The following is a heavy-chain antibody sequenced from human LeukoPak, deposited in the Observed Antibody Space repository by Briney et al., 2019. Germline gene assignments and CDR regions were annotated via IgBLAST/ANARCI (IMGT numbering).Heavy chain of an antibody. CDR1: GGTFSSYA. CDR2: IIPIFGTA. V-gene: IGHV1-69*01. J-gene: IGHJ3*02. Sequence: GSSVKVSCKASGGTFSSYAISWVRQAPGQGLEWMGGIIPIFGTANYAQKFQGRVTITADESTSTAYTELSSLRSEDTAVYYCARARSFDFEYCLLDFSAEEVCDAFDIWGQGTMVTVSS. D-gene: IGHD2/OR15-2a*01. CDR3: ARARSFDFEYCLLDFSAEEVCDAFDI.